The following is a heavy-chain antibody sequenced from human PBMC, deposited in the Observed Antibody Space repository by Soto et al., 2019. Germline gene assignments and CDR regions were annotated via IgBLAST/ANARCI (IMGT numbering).Heavy chain of an antibody. D-gene: IGHD5-18*01. J-gene: IGHJ4*02. Sequence: PGGSLRLSCAASGFTFSSYSMNWVRQAPGKGLEWVSYISSSSSTIYYADSVKGRFTISRDNAKNSLYLQMNSLRDEDTAVYYCARDQSGYSYGYFDYWGQGTLVTVSS. CDR1: GFTFSSYS. V-gene: IGHV3-48*02. CDR2: ISSSSSTI. CDR3: ARDQSGYSYGYFDY.